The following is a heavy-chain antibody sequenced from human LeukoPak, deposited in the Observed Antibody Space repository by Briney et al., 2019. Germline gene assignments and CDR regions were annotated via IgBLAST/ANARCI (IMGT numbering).Heavy chain of an antibody. V-gene: IGHV4-39*07. CDR2: IYHSGST. D-gene: IGHD3-10*01. Sequence: SSETLSLTCTVSGGSISSYYWGWIRQPPGKGLEWIGSIYHSGSTYYNPSLKSRVTISVDTSKNQFSLKLSSVTAADTAVYYCARGDPSRFDFDYWGQGTLVTVSS. CDR3: ARGDPSRFDFDY. J-gene: IGHJ4*02. CDR1: GGSISSYY.